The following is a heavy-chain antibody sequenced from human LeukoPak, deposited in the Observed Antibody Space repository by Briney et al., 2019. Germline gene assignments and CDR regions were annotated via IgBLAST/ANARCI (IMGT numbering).Heavy chain of an antibody. Sequence: GGSLRLSCAASGFTFNNYAMSWVRQAPGKGLEWVSAITSGGGDTYHADSVKGRFTISRDYSKNTLYLQMNSLRVEDTALYYCVKGSSSSRPYYFDYWGQGTLVTVSS. J-gene: IGHJ4*02. CDR2: ITSGGGDT. V-gene: IGHV3-23*01. CDR1: GFTFNNYA. CDR3: VKGSSSSRPYYFDY. D-gene: IGHD6-6*01.